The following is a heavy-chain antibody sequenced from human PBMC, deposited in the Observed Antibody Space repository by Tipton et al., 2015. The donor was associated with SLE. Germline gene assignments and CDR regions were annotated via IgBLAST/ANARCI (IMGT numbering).Heavy chain of an antibody. Sequence: LRLSCTVSGGSISTYYWNWIRQPAGKGLELIGRVDTSGSVKFNPTHKSRVTMSLDTSKNRVSLKLTSVTAADTAVYYCARYRGDLQVFDYWGQGTLITVSS. J-gene: IGHJ4*02. CDR1: GGSISTYY. V-gene: IGHV4-4*07. CDR2: VDTSGSV. CDR3: ARYRGDLQVFDY. D-gene: IGHD3-16*01.